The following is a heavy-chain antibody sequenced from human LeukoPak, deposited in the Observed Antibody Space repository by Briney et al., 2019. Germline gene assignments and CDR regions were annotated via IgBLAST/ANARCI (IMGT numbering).Heavy chain of an antibody. CDR2: ISGSGGST. V-gene: IGHV3-23*01. J-gene: IGHJ4*02. Sequence: GGPLRLSGAASGFTFSSYAMSWVRQAPGKGLEWVSAISGSGGSTYYADSVKGRFTISRDNTKNTLYLQMNSLRAEVTAVYYYAKPAFDPLHFVLNDYWGQGTLVTASS. D-gene: IGHD3-3*02. CDR3: AKPAFDPLHFVLNDY. CDR1: GFTFSSYA.